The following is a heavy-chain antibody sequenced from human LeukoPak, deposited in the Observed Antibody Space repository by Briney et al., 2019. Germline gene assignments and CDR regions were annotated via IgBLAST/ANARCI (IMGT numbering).Heavy chain of an antibody. D-gene: IGHD3-22*01. CDR2: IIPIFGTA. Sequence: GASVKVSCKASGGTFSSYAISWVRQAPGQGLEWMGGIIPIFGTANYAQKFQGRVTITADESTSTAYMELSSLRSEDTAVYYCAREGHYYGSRTNAFDIWGQGTMVTVSS. CDR3: AREGHYYGSRTNAFDI. CDR1: GGTFSSYA. J-gene: IGHJ3*02. V-gene: IGHV1-69*13.